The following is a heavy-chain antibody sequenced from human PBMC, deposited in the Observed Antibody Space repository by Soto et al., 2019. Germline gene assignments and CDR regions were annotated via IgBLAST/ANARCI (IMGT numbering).Heavy chain of an antibody. V-gene: IGHV3-23*01. J-gene: IGHJ4*02. CDR3: AKGDGDYLGVYFDN. CDR1: GFTFSSYG. Sequence: EVQLLESGGGLVQSGGSLRLSCAASGFTFSSYGMDWVRQAPGKGLEWVSHINGYGGDTYYADSVKGRFTISRDNSRDTVSLQINSLRAEDTVIYYCAKGDGDYLGVYFDNWGQGNLVNVSS. CDR2: INGYGGDT. D-gene: IGHD4-17*01.